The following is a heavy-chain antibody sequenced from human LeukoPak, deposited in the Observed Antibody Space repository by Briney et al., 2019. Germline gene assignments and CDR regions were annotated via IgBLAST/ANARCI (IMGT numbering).Heavy chain of an antibody. CDR1: GGCISSYY. CDR3: ARRTIGYYFDY. Sequence: SETLSLTCSVSGGCISSYYWRWIRQRPGKGLEWIGYIYYSGSTSYNPSLKSRVSISLDTAKNQFSLKLSSVSAADTAVYYCARRTIGYYFDYWGQGTLVTVSS. V-gene: IGHV4-59*08. CDR2: IYYSGST. D-gene: IGHD2/OR15-2a*01. J-gene: IGHJ4*02.